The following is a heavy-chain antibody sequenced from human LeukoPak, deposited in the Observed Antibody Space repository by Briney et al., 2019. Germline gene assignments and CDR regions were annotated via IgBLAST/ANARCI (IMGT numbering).Heavy chain of an antibody. CDR2: IYNSGSI. CDR1: GGFINTYY. V-gene: IGHV4-59*01. Sequence: SETLSLTCTVSGGFINTYYWSWIRQPPGKGLEWIGYIYNSGSINYNPSLKSRVTISEDTSKNQFSLKMSSVTAADTAVYYCVRESYYYGMDVWGQGTTVTVSS. CDR3: VRESYYYGMDV. J-gene: IGHJ6*02.